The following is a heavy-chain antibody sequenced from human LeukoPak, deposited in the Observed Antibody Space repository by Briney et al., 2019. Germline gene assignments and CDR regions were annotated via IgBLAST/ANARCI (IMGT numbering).Heavy chain of an antibody. CDR1: GFSFSSYW. CDR3: ARTIAATGKGLDTFDI. V-gene: IGHV3-7*01. CDR2: IKQDGSEK. D-gene: IGHD6-13*01. Sequence: GGSLRLSCAASGFSFSSYWMSWVRQAPGKGLEWVANIKQDGSEKYYVDSVKGRFTTSRDNAKNSLYLQMNNLRVEDTAVYYCARTIAATGKGLDTFDIWGQGTLVTVSS. J-gene: IGHJ3*02.